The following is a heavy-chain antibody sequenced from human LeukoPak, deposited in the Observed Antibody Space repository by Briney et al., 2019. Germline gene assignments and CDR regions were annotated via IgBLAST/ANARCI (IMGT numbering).Heavy chain of an antibody. CDR3: AGREARRDYYDSSGYWD. J-gene: IGHJ4*02. CDR2: IYYNGST. Sequence: SETLSLTCTVSGGSISSYYWSWIRQPPGKGLEWIGYIYYNGSTNYNPSLKSRVTISVDTPKNQFSLKLSSVTAADTAVYYCAGREARRDYYDSSGYWDWGQGTLVTVSS. CDR1: GGSISSYY. D-gene: IGHD3-22*01. V-gene: IGHV4-59*08.